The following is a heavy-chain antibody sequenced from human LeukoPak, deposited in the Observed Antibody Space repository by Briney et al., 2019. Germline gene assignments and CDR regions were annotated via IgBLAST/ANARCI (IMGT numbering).Heavy chain of an antibody. J-gene: IGHJ6*02. Sequence: HPGGSLRLSCAASGFTFSNYAMSWVRQAPGKGLEWVSGVSGSGGVTYHAESVKGRFTISRDNAKNSLYLQMNSLRAEDTAVYYCARDLADYYYYYGMDVWGQGTTVTVSS. CDR2: VSGSGGVT. V-gene: IGHV3-23*01. CDR1: GFTFSNYA. CDR3: ARDLADYYYYYGMDV.